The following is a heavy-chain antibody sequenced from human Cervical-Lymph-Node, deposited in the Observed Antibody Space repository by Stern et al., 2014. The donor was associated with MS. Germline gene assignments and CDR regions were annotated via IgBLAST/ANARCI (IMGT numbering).Heavy chain of an antibody. D-gene: IGHD4/OR15-4a*01. CDR3: ARRAGGSDNYFDP. Sequence: QVQLQESGPGLVKPSQTLSLTCTVSGGSIISGDFYWSWIRQLPGKGLEWIGYIYYSGSTYDNPPLNSRVTISVDTANNQFSLKLSSVTAADTAVYYCARRAGGSDNYFDPWGQGTLVTVSS. J-gene: IGHJ5*02. V-gene: IGHV4-31*03. CDR1: GGSIISGDFY. CDR2: IYYSGST.